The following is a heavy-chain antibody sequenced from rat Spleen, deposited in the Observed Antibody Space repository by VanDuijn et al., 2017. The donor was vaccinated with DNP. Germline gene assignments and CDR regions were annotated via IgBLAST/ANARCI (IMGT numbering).Heavy chain of an antibody. V-gene: IGHV5S23*01. CDR3: ARHNPGGWYFDF. Sequence: EVQLVESGGGLVQAGRSLKLSCAASGFTFSYYWMAWIRQVPGKGLEWIASITGGSGTTSYPDAVKGRFTISRDNAKSTLYLQMDSLRSEDTATYYCARHNPGGWYFDFWGPGTMVTVSS. CDR1: GFTFSYYW. J-gene: IGHJ1*01. CDR2: ITGGSGTT. D-gene: IGHD1-4*01.